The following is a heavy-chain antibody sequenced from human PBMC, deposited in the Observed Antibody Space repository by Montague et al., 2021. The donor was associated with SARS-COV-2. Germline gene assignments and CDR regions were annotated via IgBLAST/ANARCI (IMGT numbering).Heavy chain of an antibody. Sequence: SETLSLTCAVYGGTFNEYYWSWIRQAPGKGLEWIGEINYSGRTNYSPSLKSRATVLVDPSKNQFSLRLTAVTAADTAVYYCARGTGGHITIFEGVIKYCYFDVWGHGTPVTISS. J-gene: IGHJ2*01. CDR1: GGTFNEYY. CDR2: INYSGRT. CDR3: ARGTGGHITIFEGVIKYCYFDV. D-gene: IGHD3-3*01. V-gene: IGHV4-34*01.